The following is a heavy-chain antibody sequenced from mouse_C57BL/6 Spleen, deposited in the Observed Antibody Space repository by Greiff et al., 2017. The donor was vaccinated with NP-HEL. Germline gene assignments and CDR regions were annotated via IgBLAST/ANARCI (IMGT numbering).Heavy chain of an antibody. J-gene: IGHJ2*01. Sequence: QVQLQQSGAELVRPGTSVKVSCKASGYAFTNYLIEWVKQRPGQGLEWIGVINPGSGGTNYNEKFKGKATLTADKSSSTAYMQLSSLTSEDSAVYFCARLSSSLPHFDYWGQGTTLTVSS. CDR2: INPGSGGT. D-gene: IGHD1-1*01. CDR1: GYAFTNYL. CDR3: ARLSSSLPHFDY. V-gene: IGHV1-54*01.